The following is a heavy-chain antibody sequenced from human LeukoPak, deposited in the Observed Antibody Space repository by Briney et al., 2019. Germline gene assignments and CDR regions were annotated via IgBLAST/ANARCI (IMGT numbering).Heavy chain of an antibody. CDR2: ISWNSGSI. CDR1: GFTFDDYA. Sequence: QPGRSLRLSCAASGFTFDDYAMHWVRQAPGKGLEWVSGISWNSGSIGYADSVKGRFTISRDNSKNTLYLQMNSLRAEDTAVYYCAKDSRGYSYGYFDYWGQGTLVTVSS. D-gene: IGHD5-18*01. CDR3: AKDSRGYSYGYFDY. V-gene: IGHV3-9*01. J-gene: IGHJ4*02.